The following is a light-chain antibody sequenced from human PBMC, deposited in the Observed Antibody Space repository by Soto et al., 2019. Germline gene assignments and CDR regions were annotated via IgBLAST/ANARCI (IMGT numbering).Light chain of an antibody. Sequence: EVVLTQSPGTLSLSPGERATLSCRASQSISSNYLAWYQQKPGQAPRLLIFDASARATGIPDRFSGSGSGTDFTLTVSRLEPEDCAVYYCQQYGGSPPVTFGQGTRVDIK. CDR2: DAS. J-gene: IGKJ5*01. CDR1: QSISSNY. CDR3: QQYGGSPPVT. V-gene: IGKV3-20*01.